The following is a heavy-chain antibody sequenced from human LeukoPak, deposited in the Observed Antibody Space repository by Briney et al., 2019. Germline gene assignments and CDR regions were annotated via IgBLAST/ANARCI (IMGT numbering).Heavy chain of an antibody. CDR3: GRGPRGRKECRGGRRYSGY. CDR1: GFTFRSYS. CDR2: ISSSSSYI. D-gene: IGHD2-15*01. Sequence: GGSLRLSCAASGFTFRSYSMNWVRQPPGKGLEGVSSISSSSSYIRYADSVKGRLTISRDNAKNTLYLHMNRQISEETRVYICGRGPRGRKECRGGRRYSGYRGQGTLVTVSS. V-gene: IGHV3-21*01. J-gene: IGHJ4*02.